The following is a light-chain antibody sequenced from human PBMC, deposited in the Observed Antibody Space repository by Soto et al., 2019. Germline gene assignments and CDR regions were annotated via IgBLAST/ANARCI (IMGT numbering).Light chain of an antibody. CDR2: DVS. CDR3: QQSKSYSAK. Sequence: PSTLSLSLVITGTITCRASQSLDNCLAWYQQKPGKAPKLLIYDVSSLESGVPSRFSGSGSGTEFTLTISSLQPDDFATYYCQQSKSYSAKFGEGTKVEI. J-gene: IGKJ4*02. CDR1: QSLDNC. V-gene: IGKV1-5*01.